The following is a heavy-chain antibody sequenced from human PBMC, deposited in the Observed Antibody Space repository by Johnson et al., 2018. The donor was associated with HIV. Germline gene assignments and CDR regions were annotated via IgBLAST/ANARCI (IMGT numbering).Heavy chain of an antibody. J-gene: IGHJ3*02. CDR1: GVTFSSHA. CDR3: ARDDDYSKVRAFDI. Sequence: VQLVESGGGVVQPGRSLRLSCAASGVTFSSHAMHWVRQAPGKGLEWVANIKHDGSDKYYVGSVTGRFTIYRDNAKSSLYLQMNSLRAEDTAVYYCARDDDYSKVRAFDIWDQGTMVTVSS. CDR2: IKHDGSDK. D-gene: IGHD4-11*01. V-gene: IGHV3-7*01.